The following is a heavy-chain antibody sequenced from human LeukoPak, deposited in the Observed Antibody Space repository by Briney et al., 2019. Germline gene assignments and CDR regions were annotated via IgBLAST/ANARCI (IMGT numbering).Heavy chain of an antibody. J-gene: IGHJ3*02. CDR3: ARDFRTSNKRAFDI. D-gene: IGHD1/OR15-1a*01. Sequence: SGRSLRLSCAASGFTFSSHWMTWVRQAPGKGLEWVANIKNDGSGEYYEDSVKGRFTISRDDARNSLYLQMNSLRAEDTALYYCARDFRTSNKRAFDIWGQGTMVIVSP. CDR2: IKNDGSGE. CDR1: GFTFSSHW. V-gene: IGHV3-7*01.